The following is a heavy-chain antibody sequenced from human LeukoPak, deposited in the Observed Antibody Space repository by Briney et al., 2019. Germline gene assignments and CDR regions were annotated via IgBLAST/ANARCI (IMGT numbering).Heavy chain of an antibody. D-gene: IGHD5-24*01. V-gene: IGHV4-4*02. CDR2: IYHSEST. Sequence: SETLSLTCAVSGGSISSSTWWTWVRQPPGKGLEWIGEIYHSESTTYNPSLKSRVTISVDTSKNQFSLKLSSVTAADTAVYYCARDRGDGYNSGYFEYWGQGTLVTVSS. CDR1: GGSISSSTW. J-gene: IGHJ4*02. CDR3: ARDRGDGYNSGYFEY.